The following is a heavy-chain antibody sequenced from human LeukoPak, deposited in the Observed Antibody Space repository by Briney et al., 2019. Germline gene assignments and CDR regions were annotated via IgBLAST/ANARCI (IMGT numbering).Heavy chain of an antibody. CDR3: AQDFTPDGVWDIDY. J-gene: IGHJ4*02. CDR2: IYGGGSGST. CDR1: GFTFSKYT. D-gene: IGHD4-17*01. V-gene: IGHV3-23*01. Sequence: GGSLRLSCVASGFTFSKYTMSWVRQAPGKGLEWVSGIYGGGSGSTFYAESVKGRFTISRDNSKNTLYLQMNSLRDEDTAIYYCAQDFTPDGVWDIDYWGRGTLITVSS.